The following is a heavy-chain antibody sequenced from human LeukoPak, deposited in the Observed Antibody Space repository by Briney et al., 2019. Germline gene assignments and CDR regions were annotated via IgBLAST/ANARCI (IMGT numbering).Heavy chain of an antibody. J-gene: IGHJ4*02. Sequence: SESLSLTCTVSGGSISSYYWSWIRQPPGKGLEWIGEINHSGSTNYNPSLKSRVTISVDTSKNQFSLKLSSVTAADTAVYYCARHGRVAAKNWGQGTLVTVSS. D-gene: IGHD6-19*01. V-gene: IGHV4-34*01. CDR2: INHSGST. CDR1: GGSISSYY. CDR3: ARHGRVAAKN.